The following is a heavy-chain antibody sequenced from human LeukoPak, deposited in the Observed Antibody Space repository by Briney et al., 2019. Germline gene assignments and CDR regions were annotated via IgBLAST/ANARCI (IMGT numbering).Heavy chain of an antibody. CDR2: IYSSGGT. D-gene: IGHD3-10*01. Sequence: PGGSLRLSCAASGFSVSSNYMSWVRQAPGKGLEWVSVIYSSGGTYYTDSVRGRFTISRDDSKNTLHLQMNSLRAEDTAMYYCTRAHGRITRDAYLDDWGQGTLVTVSS. CDR3: TRAHGRITRDAYLDD. J-gene: IGHJ4*02. V-gene: IGHV3-53*01. CDR1: GFSVSSNY.